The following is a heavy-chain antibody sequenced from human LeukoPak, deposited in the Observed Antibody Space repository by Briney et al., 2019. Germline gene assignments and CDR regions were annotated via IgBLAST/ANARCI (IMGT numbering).Heavy chain of an antibody. V-gene: IGHV3-30-3*01. CDR2: TSYDGNRQ. J-gene: IGHJ4*02. CDR1: GFTFSAYA. CDR3: ARDPGRIVVVPAAVDY. Sequence: GGSLRLSCAASGFTFSAYAMYWVRQAPGKGLEWVATTSYDGNRQYYADSVKGRFTISRDNAKNSLYLQMNSLRAEDTAVYYCARDPGRIVVVPAAVDYWGQGTLVTVSS. D-gene: IGHD2-2*01.